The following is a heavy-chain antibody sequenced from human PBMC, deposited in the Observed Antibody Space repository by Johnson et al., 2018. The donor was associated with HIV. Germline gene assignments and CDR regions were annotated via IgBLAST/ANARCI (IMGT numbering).Heavy chain of an antibody. J-gene: IGHJ3*02. V-gene: IGHV3-15*01. CDR1: GFTFSSNA. Sequence: VQLVESGGGAVQPGRSLRLSCAASGFTFSSNAMHWVRQAPGKGLEWVGRIKSKTDGGTRDYAAHVKGRFTISRDDSKNTLYLQMNSLRAEDTAVYYCAKSIAAAGTNAFDIWGQGTMVTVSS. D-gene: IGHD6-13*01. CDR2: IKSKTDGGTR. CDR3: AKSIAAAGTNAFDI.